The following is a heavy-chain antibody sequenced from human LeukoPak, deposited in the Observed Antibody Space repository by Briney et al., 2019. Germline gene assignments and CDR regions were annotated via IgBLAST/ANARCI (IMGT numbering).Heavy chain of an antibody. J-gene: IGHJ4*02. CDR3: AREGPRGNSQFDY. V-gene: IGHV3-33*08. CDR1: GFTFSDYW. Sequence: QPGGSLRLSCAASGFTFSDYWIHWVRQAPGKGLEWVALIWYDGSNKYYTDSVKGRLTISRDNSKNTLYLQMNSLRAADTAIYYCAREGPRGNSQFDYWGQGTLVTVSS. CDR2: IWYDGSNK. D-gene: IGHD2/OR15-2a*01.